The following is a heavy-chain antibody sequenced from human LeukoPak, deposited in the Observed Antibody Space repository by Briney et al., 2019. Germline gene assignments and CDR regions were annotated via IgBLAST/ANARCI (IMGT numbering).Heavy chain of an antibody. CDR2: ISGSGDRT. CDR3: AKLVVVPAAMHY. J-gene: IGHJ4*02. CDR1: GFMFSGYA. Sequence: GGSLRLSCAASGFMFSGYAMSWVRQDPGKGLEWVSAISGSGDRTHYADSVKGRFTISRDNSKNTLYLQMNSLRAEDTAVYYCAKLVVVPAAMHYWGQGTLVTVSS. V-gene: IGHV3-23*01. D-gene: IGHD2-2*01.